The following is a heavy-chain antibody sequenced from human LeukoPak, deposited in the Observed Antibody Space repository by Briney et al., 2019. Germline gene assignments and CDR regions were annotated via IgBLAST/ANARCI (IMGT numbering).Heavy chain of an antibody. CDR1: GDSISTYY. Sequence: KPSETLSLTCTVSGDSISTYYWSWIRQPPGKGLEWIAYIHYRGSTTYNPSLRSRVTISVDTSRNQFSLKLSSVTAADTAVYYCARSRSGYSYEHGAFEIWGQGTMVTVSS. V-gene: IGHV4-59*01. J-gene: IGHJ3*02. CDR2: IHYRGST. D-gene: IGHD5-18*01. CDR3: ARSRSGYSYEHGAFEI.